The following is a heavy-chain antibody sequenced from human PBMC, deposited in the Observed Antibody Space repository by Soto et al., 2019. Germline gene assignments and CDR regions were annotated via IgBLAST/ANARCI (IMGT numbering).Heavy chain of an antibody. Sequence: PGGSLRLSCVASGFTFSDYSMVWVRQSPGKGLEWISYIFVTSTIIYYADSVKGRFTVSRDNAQNSLSLQMNSLRVEDTAVYYCVRGDGDYYDENGYLGRHGGQGTLVTVSS. V-gene: IGHV3-48*04. CDR1: GFTFSDYS. CDR3: VRGDGDYYDENGYLGRH. D-gene: IGHD3-22*01. J-gene: IGHJ4*02. CDR2: IFVTSTII.